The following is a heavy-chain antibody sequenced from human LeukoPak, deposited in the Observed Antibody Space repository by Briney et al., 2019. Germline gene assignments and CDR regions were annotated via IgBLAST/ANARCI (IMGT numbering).Heavy chain of an antibody. D-gene: IGHD4-17*01. V-gene: IGHV3-64D*06. CDR3: VATTVKN. J-gene: IGHJ4*02. Sequence: GGSLRLSCSASGFTFSDYAMYWVRQAPGKGLEYVSVISNNGGSTCYADSVEGRFTISRDNSKNTLYLQMSSLGAEDTAVYYCVATTVKNWGQGTLVTVSS. CDR2: ISNNGGST. CDR1: GFTFSDYA.